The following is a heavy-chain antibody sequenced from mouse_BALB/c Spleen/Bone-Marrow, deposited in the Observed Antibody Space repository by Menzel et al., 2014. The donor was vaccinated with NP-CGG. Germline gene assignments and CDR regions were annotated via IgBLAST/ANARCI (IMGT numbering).Heavy chain of an antibody. CDR2: INNNGGST. Sequence: EVQGVESGGGLVQPGGSLKLSCVASGFTFSSYGMSWVRQTPDKRLELVATINNNGGSTYYPDSVKGQFTISRDNAKNTLYLQMSSLKSEDTAMYYRARVYGWYFDVWGAGTTVTVSS. V-gene: IGHV5-6-3*01. D-gene: IGHD1-1*01. J-gene: IGHJ1*01. CDR3: ARVYGWYFDV. CDR1: GFTFSSYG.